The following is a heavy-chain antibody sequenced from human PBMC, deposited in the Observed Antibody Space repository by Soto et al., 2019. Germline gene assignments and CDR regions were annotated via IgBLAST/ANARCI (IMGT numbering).Heavy chain of an antibody. J-gene: IGHJ4*02. CDR1: GYTLTELS. D-gene: IGHD2-8*02. CDR3: ARDLNYWSLLIDH. Sequence: ASVKVSCKVSGYTLTELSMHWVRQAPGKGLEWMGGFDPEDGETIYAQKFQGRVTMTEDTSTDTAYMELNSLGAEDTAVYYCARDLNYWSLLIDHWGQGTLVTVSS. V-gene: IGHV1-24*01. CDR2: FDPEDGET.